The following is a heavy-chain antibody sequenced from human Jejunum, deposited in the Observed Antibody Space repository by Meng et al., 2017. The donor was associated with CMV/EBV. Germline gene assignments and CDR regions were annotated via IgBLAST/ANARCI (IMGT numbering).Heavy chain of an antibody. Sequence: VFLQGSGPGLVKSSETLSLTCFVSAGPISGYYWSWIRQPAGKGLEWIGRIYTSGSTHYNPSLKSRLTMSVDLAKNQISLKLSSVTAADTAVYYCARESGSYYWFDPWGQGTLVTVSS. CDR1: AGPISGYY. D-gene: IGHD1-26*01. CDR2: IYTSGST. CDR3: ARESGSYYWFDP. V-gene: IGHV4-4*07. J-gene: IGHJ5*02.